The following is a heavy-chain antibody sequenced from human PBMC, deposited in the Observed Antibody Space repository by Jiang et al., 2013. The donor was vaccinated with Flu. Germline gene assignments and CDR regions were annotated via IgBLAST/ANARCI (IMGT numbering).Heavy chain of an antibody. Sequence: LKSRVTISVDTSKNQXSLKLSSVTAADTAVYYCARRLTWFDYWGQGTLVTVSS. J-gene: IGHJ4*02. CDR3: ARRLTWFDY. D-gene: IGHD6-19*01. V-gene: IGHV4-39*01.